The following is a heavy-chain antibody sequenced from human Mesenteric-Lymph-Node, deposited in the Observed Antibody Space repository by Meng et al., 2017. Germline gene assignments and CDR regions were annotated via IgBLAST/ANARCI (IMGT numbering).Heavy chain of an antibody. CDR2: ISGSGGST. D-gene: IGHD3-9*01. J-gene: IGHJ4*02. V-gene: IGHV3-23*01. Sequence: GGSLRLSCAASGFTFSSYAMSWVRQAPGKGLEWVSAISGSGGSTYYADSVKGRFTISRDNSKNTLYLQMNSLRAEDTAVYYCARDTRYFDWFDRPGWGQGTLVTVSS. CDR3: ARDTRYFDWFDRPG. CDR1: GFTFSSYA.